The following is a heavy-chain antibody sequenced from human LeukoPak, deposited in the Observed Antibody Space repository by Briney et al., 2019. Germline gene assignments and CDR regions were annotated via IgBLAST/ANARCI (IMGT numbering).Heavy chain of an antibody. J-gene: IGHJ4*02. CDR2: ISWNSGSI. CDR1: GFTFAGYA. CDR3: AKGGDSSSWYYFDY. V-gene: IGHV3-9*01. Sequence: PGGSLRLSCAASGFTFAGYAMNWVRQAPGKGLEWVSGISWNSGSIGYADSVKGRFTISRDNAKNSLYLQMNSLRAEDTALYYCAKGGDSSSWYYFDYWGQGTLVTVSS. D-gene: IGHD6-13*01.